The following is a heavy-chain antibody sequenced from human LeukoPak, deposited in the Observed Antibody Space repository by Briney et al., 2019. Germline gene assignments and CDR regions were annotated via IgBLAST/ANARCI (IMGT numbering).Heavy chain of an antibody. CDR2: MDYSGST. CDR3: ARDISGWSTYFDY. D-gene: IGHD6-19*01. V-gene: IGHV4-39*07. Sequence: PSETLSLTCIVSGGSISSTGYYWGWIRQPTGKGLEWIGSMDYSGSTYYNTSLKSRVTISVDTSKNQFSLKLSSVTAADTAVYYCARDISGWSTYFDYWGQGTLVTVSS. J-gene: IGHJ4*02. CDR1: GGSISSTGYY.